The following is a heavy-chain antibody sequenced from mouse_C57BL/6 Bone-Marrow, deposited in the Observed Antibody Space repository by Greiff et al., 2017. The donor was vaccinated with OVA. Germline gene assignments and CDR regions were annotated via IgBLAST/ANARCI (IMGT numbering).Heavy chain of an antibody. V-gene: IGHV1-64*01. Sequence: QVQLQQSGAELVKPGASVKLSCKASGYTFTSYWMHWVKQRPGQGLEWIGMIHPNSGSTNYNEKFKSKATLTVDKSSSTAYMQLSSLTSEDSAVYYCARMWLLRMDYWGQGTSVTVSS. J-gene: IGHJ4*01. CDR3: ARMWLLRMDY. CDR1: GYTFTSYW. CDR2: IHPNSGST. D-gene: IGHD2-3*01.